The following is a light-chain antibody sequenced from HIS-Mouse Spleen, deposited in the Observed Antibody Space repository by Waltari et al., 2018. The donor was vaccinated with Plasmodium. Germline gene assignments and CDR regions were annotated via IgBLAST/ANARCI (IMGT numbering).Light chain of an antibody. Sequence: SYELTQPPSVSVSPGQTARITCSGDALPKKYAYWYQQKSGQAPVLVIYEDSKRPSGIPGRFSGSSSGTMATVTISGAQVEDEADDYCYSTDSSGNHRVFGGGTKLTVL. V-gene: IGLV3-10*01. CDR2: EDS. J-gene: IGLJ3*02. CDR3: YSTDSSGNHRV. CDR1: ALPKKY.